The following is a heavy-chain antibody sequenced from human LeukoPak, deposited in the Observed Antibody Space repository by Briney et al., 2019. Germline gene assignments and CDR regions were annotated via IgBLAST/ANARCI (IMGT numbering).Heavy chain of an antibody. CDR2: INGDGSST. D-gene: IGHD1-26*01. CDR1: GFSFSTYW. V-gene: IGHV3-74*01. J-gene: IGHJ3*02. Sequence: SGGSLTLSCVASGFSFSTYWMHWVRQAPGKGLEWVSRINGDGSSTSYADSVKGRFTISRDNAKNTVYLQMNSLRVEDTAVYYCIRDFGSVGATNAFDIWGQGTMVTVSS. CDR3: IRDFGSVGATNAFDI.